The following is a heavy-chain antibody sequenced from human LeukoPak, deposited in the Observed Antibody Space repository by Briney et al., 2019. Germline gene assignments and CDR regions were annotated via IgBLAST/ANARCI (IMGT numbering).Heavy chain of an antibody. J-gene: IGHJ4*02. D-gene: IGHD2/OR15-2a*01. V-gene: IGHV4-39*07. CDR1: GGSISSSSYY. CDR3: ARDFYESGFDY. Sequence: PSETPSLTCTVSGGSISSSSYYWGWIRQPPGKGLEWIGSIYYSGSTYYNPSLKSRVTISVDTSKNQFSLKLSSVTAADTAVYYCARDFYESGFDYWGQGTLVSVSS. CDR2: IYYSGST.